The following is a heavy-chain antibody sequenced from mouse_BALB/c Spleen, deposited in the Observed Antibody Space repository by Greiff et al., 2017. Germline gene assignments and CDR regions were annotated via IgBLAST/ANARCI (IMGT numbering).Heavy chain of an antibody. CDR2: IYPGNVNT. J-gene: IGHJ2*01. CDR1: GYTFTSYY. CDR3: AREGPPFFDY. V-gene: IGHV1S56*01. Sequence: QVQLQQSGPELVKPGASVRISCKASGYTFTSYYIHWVKQRPGQGLEWIGWIYPGNVNTKYNEKFKGKATLTADKSSSTAYMQLSSLTSEDSAVYFCAREGPPFFDYWGQGTTLTVSS.